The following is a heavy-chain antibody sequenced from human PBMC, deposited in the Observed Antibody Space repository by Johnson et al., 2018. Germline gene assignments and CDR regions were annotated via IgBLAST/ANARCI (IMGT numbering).Heavy chain of an antibody. CDR1: GFTFRFYG. CDR3: VKAGTNYYYGMDW. D-gene: IGHD1-14*01. Sequence: VQLVQSGGGLVQPGEPRRLSCAASGFTFRFYGMSWVRQAPGKGLEWVSSISGGGDNKYLAVSVKGRLLISRDHSKNTLLLQITSLRDENTAVYYCVKAGTNYYYGMDWGGQGTTVMVSS. J-gene: IGHJ6*02. V-gene: IGHV3-23*04. CDR2: ISGGGDNK.